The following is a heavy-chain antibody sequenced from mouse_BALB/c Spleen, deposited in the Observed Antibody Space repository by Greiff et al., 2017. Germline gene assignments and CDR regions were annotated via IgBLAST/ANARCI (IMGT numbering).Heavy chain of an antibody. CDR1: GFTFSDYY. D-gene: IGHD2-10*01. J-gene: IGHJ4*01. V-gene: IGHV5-4*02. CDR2: ISDGGSYT. CDR3: ARAYYGNSAMDY. Sequence: EVKLMESGGGLVKPGGSLKLSCAASGFTFSDYYMYWVRQTPEKRLEWVATISDGGSYTYYPDSVKGRFTISRDNAKNNLYLQMSSLKSEDTAMYYCARAYYGNSAMDYWGQGTSVTVSS.